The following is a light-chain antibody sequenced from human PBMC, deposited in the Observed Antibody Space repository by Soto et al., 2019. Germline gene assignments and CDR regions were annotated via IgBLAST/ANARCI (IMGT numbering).Light chain of an antibody. J-gene: IGLJ3*02. V-gene: IGLV1-44*01. CDR2: SNG. CDR1: SSNIGSNT. CDR3: AAWDDSLNGLV. Sequence: QSVLPQPPSASGTPGQRVPISCSGSSSNIGSNTVNWYQQLPGTAPNLLIYSNGHRPSGVPDRFSGSKSGTSASLAISGLQSEDEADYYCAAWDDSLNGLVFGGGTKLTVL.